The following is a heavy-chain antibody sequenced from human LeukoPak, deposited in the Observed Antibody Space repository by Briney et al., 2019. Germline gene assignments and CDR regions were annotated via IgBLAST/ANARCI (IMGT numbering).Heavy chain of an antibody. Sequence: KPSETLSLTCTVSGGSISSSSYYWGWIRQPPGKGLEWIGSIYYSGSTYYNPSLKSRVTISVDTSKNQFSLKLSSVTAADTAVYYCARLYGSGSYYNYWGQGTLVTVSS. CDR2: IYYSGST. CDR1: GGSISSSSYY. D-gene: IGHD3-10*01. CDR3: ARLYGSGSYYNY. J-gene: IGHJ4*02. V-gene: IGHV4-39*07.